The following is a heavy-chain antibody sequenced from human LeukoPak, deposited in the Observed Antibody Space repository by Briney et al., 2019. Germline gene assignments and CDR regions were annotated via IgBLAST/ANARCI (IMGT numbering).Heavy chain of an antibody. CDR2: INPNSGGT. J-gene: IGHJ4*02. D-gene: IGHD3-22*01. CDR1: GYTFTGYY. CDR3: ARHYYDSSGYYYELDF. V-gene: IGHV1-2*02. Sequence: ASVKVSCKASGYTFTGYYIHWVRQAPGQGLEWMGWINPNSGGTNYAPEFQGRVTLTADASTDTAYMEMTSLRSGDTAVYYCARHYYDSSGYYYELDFWGQGTLVTVSS.